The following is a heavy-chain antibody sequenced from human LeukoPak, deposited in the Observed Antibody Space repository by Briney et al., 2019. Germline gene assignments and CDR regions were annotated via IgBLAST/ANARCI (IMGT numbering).Heavy chain of an antibody. D-gene: IGHD6-19*01. Sequence: GGSLRLSCAASGFXFSNYAMSWVRQAPGKGQEWLSSMSGSGGSTYYADSVKGRFTISRDNSKNTLYLQMNNLRAEDTALYYCAKNQGQWLVPVDYWGQGTLVTVSS. CDR1: GFXFSNYA. CDR3: AKNQGQWLVPVDY. V-gene: IGHV3-23*01. CDR2: MSGSGGST. J-gene: IGHJ4*02.